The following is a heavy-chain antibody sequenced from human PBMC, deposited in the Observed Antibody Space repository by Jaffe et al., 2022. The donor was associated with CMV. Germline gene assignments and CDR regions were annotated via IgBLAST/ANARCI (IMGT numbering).Heavy chain of an antibody. CDR3: ARMNYDSSGYSS. J-gene: IGHJ5*02. D-gene: IGHD3-22*01. CDR2: IFSNDEK. Sequence: QVTLKESGPVLVKPTETLTLTCTVSGFSLSNARMGVSWIRQPPGKALEWLAHIFSNDEKSYSTSLKSRLTISKDTSKSQVVLTMTNMDPVDTATYYCARMNYDSSGYSSWGQGTLVTVSS. V-gene: IGHV2-26*01. CDR1: GFSLSNARMG.